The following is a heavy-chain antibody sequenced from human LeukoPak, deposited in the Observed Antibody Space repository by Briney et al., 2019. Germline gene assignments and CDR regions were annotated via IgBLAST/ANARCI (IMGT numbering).Heavy chain of an antibody. D-gene: IGHD2-2*01. CDR3: ARDLSWDIVVVPAAH. Sequence: GASVKVSCKASGYTFTSYGISWVRQAPGQGLEWMGWISAYNGNTNYAQKLQGRVTMTTDTSTSTAYMELRSLRSDDTAVYYCARDLSWDIVVVPAAHWGQGTLVTVSS. CDR2: ISAYNGNT. J-gene: IGHJ4*02. CDR1: GYTFTSYG. V-gene: IGHV1-18*01.